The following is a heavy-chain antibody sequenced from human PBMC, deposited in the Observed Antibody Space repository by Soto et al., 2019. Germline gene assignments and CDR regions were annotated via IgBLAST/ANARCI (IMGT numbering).Heavy chain of an antibody. Sequence: QGQLVQSGAEVKKPGASVKVSCKASGYTFTSYGISWVGQAPGQGLEWMGWISAYNGNTNYAQKLQGRVTMTTDTSTSTAYMDLRSLRSDDTAVYYCAREAKRGYSYGSPYYYYYGMDVWGQGTTVTVSS. D-gene: IGHD5-18*01. CDR1: GYTFTSYG. J-gene: IGHJ6*02. CDR3: AREAKRGYSYGSPYYYYYGMDV. V-gene: IGHV1-18*01. CDR2: ISAYNGNT.